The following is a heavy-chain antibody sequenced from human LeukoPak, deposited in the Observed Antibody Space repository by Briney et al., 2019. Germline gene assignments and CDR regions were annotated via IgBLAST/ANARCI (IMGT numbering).Heavy chain of an antibody. D-gene: IGHD3-22*01. CDR1: GFTFGDYV. CDR3: TRRYNYDSSGYYYVRGAFDI. V-gene: IGHV3-49*04. J-gene: IGHJ3*02. CDR2: IRSKAYGGTT. Sequence: PGGSLRLSCTASGFTFGDYVMSWVRQAPGKGLEWVGFIRSKAYGGTTKNAASVKGRFTISRDDSRSIAYLQMNSLKTEDTAVYYCTRRYNYDSSGYYYVRGAFDIWGQGTMVTVSS.